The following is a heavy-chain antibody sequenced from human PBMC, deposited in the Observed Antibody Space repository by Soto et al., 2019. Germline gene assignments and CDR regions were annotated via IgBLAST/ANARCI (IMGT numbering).Heavy chain of an antibody. Sequence: SETLSLTCAVSGGSISSGGYSWSWIRQPPGKGLEWIGSIYYSGSAYYSPSLRSRVTMSVDTSKNQFSLKLSSVTAADTAVYYCASLKTLTGTTWYFDYWGQGTLVTVS. J-gene: IGHJ4*02. CDR2: IYYSGSA. CDR1: GGSISSGGYS. V-gene: IGHV4-30-2*03. CDR3: ASLKTLTGTTWYFDY. D-gene: IGHD1-7*01.